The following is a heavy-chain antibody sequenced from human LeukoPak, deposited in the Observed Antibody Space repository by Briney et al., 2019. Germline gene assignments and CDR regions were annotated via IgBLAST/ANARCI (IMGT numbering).Heavy chain of an antibody. Sequence: PSETLSLTCTVSGGSISSGSYFWSWIRQPAGKGLEWIGRIYTSGSTNYNPSLKSRVTISVDTSKNQFSLKLSSVTAADTAVYYCATIPERFGELSRIRWFDPWGQGTLVTVSS. V-gene: IGHV4-61*02. CDR2: IYTSGST. CDR1: GGSISSGSYF. CDR3: ATIPERFGELSRIRWFDP. J-gene: IGHJ5*02. D-gene: IGHD3-10*01.